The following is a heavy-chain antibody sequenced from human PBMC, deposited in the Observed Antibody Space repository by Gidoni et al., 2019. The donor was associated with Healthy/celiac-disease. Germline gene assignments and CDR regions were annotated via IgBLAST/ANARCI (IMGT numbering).Heavy chain of an antibody. D-gene: IGHD4-4*01. CDR3: ARGRWLQYSDY. Sequence: QVQLVESGGGLVKPGGSLRLSCAASGLPFSDYDMSWIRQAPGKGLWCVSYISSSGSTYNADSVKGRFTISRDNAKNSLYLQMNSLSAEDTAVYYCARGRWLQYSDYWGQGTLVTVSS. CDR2: ISSSGST. V-gene: IGHV3-11*01. J-gene: IGHJ4*02. CDR1: GLPFSDYD.